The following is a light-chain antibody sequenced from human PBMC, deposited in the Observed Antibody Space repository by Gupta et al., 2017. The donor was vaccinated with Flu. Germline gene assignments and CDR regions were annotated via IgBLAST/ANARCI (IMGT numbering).Light chain of an antibody. CDR1: QTVGTC. V-gene: IGKV3-11*01. CDR2: GVS. J-gene: IGKJ5*01. Sequence: PATLSLSPGERAALSCMASQTVGTCLGWHQQKRGQVPRLLIYGVSNRGTGIPARFSGSGSETDFTRTIRSLEPEDFAVYYCQQGTNRPITFGQGTRLDIK. CDR3: QQGTNRPIT.